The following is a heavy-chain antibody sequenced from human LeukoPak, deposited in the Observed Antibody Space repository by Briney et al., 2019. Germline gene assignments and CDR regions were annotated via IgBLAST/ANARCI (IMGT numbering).Heavy chain of an antibody. CDR1: GGSISIYY. V-gene: IGHV4-59*01. CDR2: IYYSGST. Sequence: SETLSLTCTVSGGSISIYYWSWIRQPPGKGLEWIGYIYYSGSTNYNPSLKSRVTISVDTSKNQFSLKLSSVTAADTAVYFCARGRVSSSSWYSTYYYYFYMDVWGKGTTVTVSS. CDR3: ARGRVSSSSWYSTYYYYFYMDV. D-gene: IGHD6-13*01. J-gene: IGHJ6*03.